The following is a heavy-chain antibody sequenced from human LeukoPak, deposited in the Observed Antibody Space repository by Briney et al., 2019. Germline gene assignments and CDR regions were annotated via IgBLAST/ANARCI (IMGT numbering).Heavy chain of an antibody. V-gene: IGHV3-33*08. J-gene: IGHJ4*02. CDR2: IWYDGSNK. Sequence: GGSLKLSCAASGFTFSSYGMHWVRQAPGKGLEWVAVIWYDGSNKYYADSVKGRFTISRDNSKNTLYLQMNSLRAEDTAVYYCARSSIVVVPAALDYWGQGALVTVSS. D-gene: IGHD2-2*01. CDR1: GFTFSSYG. CDR3: ARSSIVVVPAALDY.